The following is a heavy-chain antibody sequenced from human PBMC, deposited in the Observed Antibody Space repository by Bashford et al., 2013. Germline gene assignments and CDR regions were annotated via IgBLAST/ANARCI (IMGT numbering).Heavy chain of an antibody. CDR3: ARDSRRDAYSVGPEYWFDY. Sequence: GSLRLSCTGPGFTVRDYSMNWVRQAPGKGLEWIAHINSNDIDIRYADSVQGRFTISRDYAKTSLFLQMNSLRAEDTAVYYCARDSRRDAYSVGPEYWFDYWGRGTLVTVSS. CDR1: GFTVRDYS. V-gene: IGHV3-48*01. D-gene: IGHD2/OR15-2a*01. CDR2: INSNDIDI. J-gene: IGHJ4*02.